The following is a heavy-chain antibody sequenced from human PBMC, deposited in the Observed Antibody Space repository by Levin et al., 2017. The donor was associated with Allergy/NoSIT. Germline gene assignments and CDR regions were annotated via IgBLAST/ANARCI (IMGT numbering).Heavy chain of an antibody. CDR2: TRDKANSFTT. D-gene: IGHD3-10*01. V-gene: IGHV3-72*01. J-gene: IGHJ4*02. Sequence: GGSLRLSCAVSGFTFSDHYMDWVRQAPGMGLEWIARTRDKANSFTTEYAASVKGRFTISRDDSKNSLYLQMNSLKTEDTAVYYCARVHFVSGSYFPAYWGQGTLVTVSS. CDR1: GFTFSDHY. CDR3: ARVHFVSGSYFPAY.